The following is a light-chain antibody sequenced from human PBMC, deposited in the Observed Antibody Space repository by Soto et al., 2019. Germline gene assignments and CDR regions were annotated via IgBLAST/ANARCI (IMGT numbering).Light chain of an antibody. V-gene: IGLV7-46*01. CDR2: DTS. CDR3: LLSYSGAREV. Sequence: QTVVTQEPSLTVSPGGTVTLTCGSITGAVTSGHYPYWFQQKPGQAPRTLIYDTSNKHSWTPARFSGSLLGGKAALTLSGAQPEDEAEYYCLLSYSGAREVFGGGTKVTVL. J-gene: IGLJ2*01. CDR1: TGAVTSGHY.